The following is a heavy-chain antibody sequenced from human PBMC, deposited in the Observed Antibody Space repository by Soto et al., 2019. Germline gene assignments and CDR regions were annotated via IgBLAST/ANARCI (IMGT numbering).Heavy chain of an antibody. CDR1: GFTFSSYD. Sequence: EVQLVESGGGLVQPGGSLRLSCAASGFTFSSYDMHWVRQATGKGLEWVSAIGTAGDTYYPGSVKGRFTISRENAKNSLYLQMNSLRAGDTAVYYCARGGTGSLYWYFDLWGRATLVTVSS. CDR2: IGTAGDT. J-gene: IGHJ2*01. CDR3: ARGGTGSLYWYFDL. D-gene: IGHD3-10*01. V-gene: IGHV3-13*01.